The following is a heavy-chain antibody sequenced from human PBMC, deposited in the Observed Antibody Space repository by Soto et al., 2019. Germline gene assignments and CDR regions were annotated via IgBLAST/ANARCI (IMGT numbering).Heavy chain of an antibody. Sequence: QVQLVQSGAEVKEPGSSVKVSCKASGGGNLRDYRTTWVRRAPGQGLEWMGGIIPKLGSANYAQKFQGRVTITADESTKSVYMELRSLRADDTAVYYCARGGEGYHGGAVYWGQGTPVTVSS. CDR2: IIPKLGSA. J-gene: IGHJ4*02. V-gene: IGHV1-69*01. CDR3: ARGGEGYHGGAVY. D-gene: IGHD5-12*01. CDR1: GGGNLRDYR.